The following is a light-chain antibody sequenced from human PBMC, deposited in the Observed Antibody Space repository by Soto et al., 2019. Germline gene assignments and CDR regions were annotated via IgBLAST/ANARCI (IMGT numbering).Light chain of an antibody. J-gene: IGKJ4*01. CDR3: QQSYSTPLT. V-gene: IGKV1-39*01. Sequence: DIQMTQSPSTLSASVGDTVTVTCRASQSVSGWLAWYQQKPGEAPKLLIYDASSLQSGVPSRFSGSGSGTDFTLTISSLQPEDFATCYCQQSYSTPLTFGGGTKVDIK. CDR2: DAS. CDR1: QSVSGW.